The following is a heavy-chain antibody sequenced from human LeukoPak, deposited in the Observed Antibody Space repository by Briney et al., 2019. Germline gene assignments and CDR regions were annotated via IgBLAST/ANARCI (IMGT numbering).Heavy chain of an antibody. D-gene: IGHD6-19*01. Sequence: PGGSLRLSCAASGFTFSSYWIHWVRQAPGKALVWVSHINSDGSSATYADSVKGRLTISRDNAKNTVYLQMNSLRAEDTAVYYCARGGVGCFDYWGQGALVTVSS. CDR3: ARGGVGCFDY. CDR1: GFTFSSYW. J-gene: IGHJ4*02. V-gene: IGHV3-74*01. CDR2: INSDGSSA.